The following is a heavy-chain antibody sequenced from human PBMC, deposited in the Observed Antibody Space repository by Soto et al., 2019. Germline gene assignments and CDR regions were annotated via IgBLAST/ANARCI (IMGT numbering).Heavy chain of an antibody. V-gene: IGHV4-39*07. D-gene: IGHD6-19*01. CDR3: ACDGASSGWFGY. Sequence: PSETLSLTCTVSGGSISSNSYYWGWIRQPPGKGLEWIGSIYYSGSTYYSPSLRSRVTISVETSKNHFSLKLSSVTAADTAVYYCACDGASSGWFGYLCQETLLTVSS. J-gene: IGHJ4*02. CDR1: GGSISSNSYY. CDR2: IYYSGST.